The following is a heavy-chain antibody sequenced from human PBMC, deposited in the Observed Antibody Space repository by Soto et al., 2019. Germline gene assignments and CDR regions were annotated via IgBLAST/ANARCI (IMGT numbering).Heavy chain of an antibody. V-gene: IGHV3-74*01. CDR1: EFTFSSYW. D-gene: IGHD1-26*01. Sequence: EVQLVESGGGLVQPGGSLRLSCVASEFTFSSYWMHWVRQAPGKGLVCVARIKSDGSYRDYADSVKGRFTISRDNAKNTLYLQMNSLRDEDTAVYYCARDCGSYGIDYWGQGILVNVSS. CDR2: IKSDGSYR. CDR3: ARDCGSYGIDY. J-gene: IGHJ4*02.